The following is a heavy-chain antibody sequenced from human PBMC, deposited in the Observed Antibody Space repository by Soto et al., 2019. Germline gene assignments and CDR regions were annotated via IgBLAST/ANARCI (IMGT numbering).Heavy chain of an antibody. CDR3: AKVSGPLNDYYYYYMDV. D-gene: IGHD3-10*01. J-gene: IGHJ6*03. CDR1: GFTFSSYA. CDR2: ISGSGGST. Sequence: GSLRLSCAASGFTFSSYAMSWVRQAPGKGLEWVSAISGSGGSTYYADSVKGRFTISRDNSKNTLYLQMNSLRAEDTAVYYCAKVSGPLNDYYYYYMDVWGKGTTVTVSS. V-gene: IGHV3-23*01.